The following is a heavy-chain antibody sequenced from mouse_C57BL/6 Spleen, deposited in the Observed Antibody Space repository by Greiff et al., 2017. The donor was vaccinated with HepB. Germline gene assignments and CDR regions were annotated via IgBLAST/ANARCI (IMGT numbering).Heavy chain of an antibody. D-gene: IGHD1-1*01. CDR1: GYTFTSYG. CDR2: IYPRSGNT. Sequence: QVQLKESGAELARPGASVKLSCKASGYTFTSYGISWVKQRTGQGLEWIGEIYPRSGNTYYNEKFKGKATLTADKSSSTAYMELRSLTSEDSAVYFCARYYYGSPDYWGQGTTLTVSS. V-gene: IGHV1-81*01. J-gene: IGHJ2*01. CDR3: ARYYYGSPDY.